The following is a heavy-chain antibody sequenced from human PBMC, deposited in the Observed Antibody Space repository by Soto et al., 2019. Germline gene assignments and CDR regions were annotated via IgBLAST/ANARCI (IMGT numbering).Heavy chain of an antibody. V-gene: IGHV3-30*18. CDR2: ISYDGSNK. CDR1: GFTFSSYG. D-gene: IGHD3-10*01. Sequence: PGGSLRLSCAASGFTFSSYGMHWVRQAPGKGLEWVAVISYDGSNKYYADSVKGRFTISRDNSKNTLYLQMNSLRAEDTAVYYCAKDNGVKGYYFDYWGQGTLVTVAS. J-gene: IGHJ4*02. CDR3: AKDNGVKGYYFDY.